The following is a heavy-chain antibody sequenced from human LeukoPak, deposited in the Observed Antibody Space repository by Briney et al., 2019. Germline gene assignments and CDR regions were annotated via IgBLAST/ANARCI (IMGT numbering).Heavy chain of an antibody. D-gene: IGHD3-10*01. CDR1: RFTFSGYA. CDR3: VRGSGTNDYGMDT. J-gene: IGHJ6*02. V-gene: IGHV3-30*03. CDR2: IVYDGSHQ. Sequence: GGSLRLSCAASRFTFSGYAMYWVRQAPGKGLEWVAVIVYDGSHQYYTDSVKGRFTISRDNSKNTVFLQMDSLRAEDTGVYYCVRGSGTNDYGMDTWGQGTTVTVPS.